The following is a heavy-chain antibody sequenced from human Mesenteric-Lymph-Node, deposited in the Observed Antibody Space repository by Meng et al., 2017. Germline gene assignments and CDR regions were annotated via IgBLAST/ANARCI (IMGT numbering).Heavy chain of an antibody. CDR1: GGSISSSNW. V-gene: IGHV4-4*02. Sequence: QVQLQESGPGLVKPSGTLSLTCAVSGGSISSSNWWSWVRQPPGKGLEWIGEIYHSGSTNYNPSLKSRVTISVDKSKNQFSLRLRSVTAADTAVYYCASYGPCFGNNCPLSSLDHWGQGTLVTVSS. J-gene: IGHJ4*02. CDR3: ASYGPCFGNNCPLSSLDH. D-gene: IGHD1-20*01. CDR2: IYHSGST.